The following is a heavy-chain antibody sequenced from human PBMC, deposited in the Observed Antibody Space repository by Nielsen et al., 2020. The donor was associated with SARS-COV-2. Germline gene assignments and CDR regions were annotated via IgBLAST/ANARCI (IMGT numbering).Heavy chain of an antibody. D-gene: IGHD3-10*01. Sequence: GSLRLSCAASGFTFNIYAMVWVRRAPGRGLQWVTGVSASGGSTYYTDSVKGRFSISRDNSKNTLFLQMHSLRVEDTALYYCAKDGVVRGDALDLWGQGTMVTVSS. CDR3: AKDGVVRGDALDL. CDR2: VSASGGST. V-gene: IGHV3-23*01. CDR1: GFTFNIYA. J-gene: IGHJ3*01.